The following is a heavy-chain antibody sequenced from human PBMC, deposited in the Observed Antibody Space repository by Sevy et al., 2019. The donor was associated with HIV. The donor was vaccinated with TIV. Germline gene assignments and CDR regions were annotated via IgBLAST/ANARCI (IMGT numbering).Heavy chain of an antibody. J-gene: IGHJ4*02. D-gene: IGHD3-16*01. CDR3: ARGKHISDYYGSFDY. V-gene: IGHV3-53*01. CDR1: GLIVSSNF. Sequence: GGSLRLSCAASGLIVSSNFMSWVRQAPGKGLEWVSVMYLGGTTYYADSVKGRFTISRDNSKNTLYLQMNSLRAEDTDVYYCARGKHISDYYGSFDYWGQGTLVTVSS. CDR2: MYLGGTT.